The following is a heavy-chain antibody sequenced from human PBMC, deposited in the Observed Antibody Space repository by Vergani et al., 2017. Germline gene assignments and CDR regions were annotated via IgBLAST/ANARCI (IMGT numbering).Heavy chain of an antibody. J-gene: IGHJ3*02. V-gene: IGHV3-30*03. CDR3: ARDNQGRFRRRNRVPGAFDI. Sequence: QVQLVESGGGVVQPGRSLRLSCAASGFTFSSYGMHWVRQAPGKGLEWVAVISYDGSNKYYADSVKGRFTISRDNSKNTLYLQMNSLRAEDTAVYYCARDNQGRFRRRNRVPGAFDIWGQGTMVTVSS. D-gene: IGHD1-14*01. CDR1: GFTFSSYG. CDR2: ISYDGSNK.